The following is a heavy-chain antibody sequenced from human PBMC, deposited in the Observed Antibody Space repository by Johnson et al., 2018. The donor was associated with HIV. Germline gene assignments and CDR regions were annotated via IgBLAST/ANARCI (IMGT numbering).Heavy chain of an antibody. J-gene: IGHJ3*02. CDR3: AKDPGVRDPHAFDI. Sequence: QVQLVESGGGLVQPGRSLRLSCAASGFTFSSYAMHWVRQAPGKGLEWVALISEDGGSRDYADSVKGRFTISRDNSKNTLYLQMNSLRAEDTAVYYCAKDPGVRDPHAFDIWGQGTMVTVSS. CDR1: GFTFSSYA. D-gene: IGHD2-8*01. V-gene: IGHV3-30-3*01. CDR2: ISEDGGSR.